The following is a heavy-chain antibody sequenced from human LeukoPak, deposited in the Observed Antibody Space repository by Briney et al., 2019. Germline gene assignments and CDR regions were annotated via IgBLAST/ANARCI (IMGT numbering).Heavy chain of an antibody. CDR3: ARVRSGWSSFFDY. V-gene: IGHV3-30*04. D-gene: IGHD6-19*01. CDR1: GFTFSDYA. J-gene: IGHJ4*02. CDR2: MSYDGSNK. Sequence: GGSLRLSCVVSGFTFSDYAMHWVRRAPGKGLEWVAVMSYDGSNKFYADSVKGRFTISRDNSQNTLYLQMNSLSGEDTAVYYCARVRSGWSSFFDYWGQGTLVTVSS.